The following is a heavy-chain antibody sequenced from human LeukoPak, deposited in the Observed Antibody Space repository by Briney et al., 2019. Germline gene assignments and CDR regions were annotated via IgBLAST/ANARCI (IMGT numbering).Heavy chain of an antibody. CDR2: IKQDGSEK. D-gene: IGHD3-16*02. J-gene: IGHJ5*02. Sequence: GGTLRLSCAASGFTISSYWMSWVRQAPGKGLEWVANIKQDGSEKYYVDSVKGRFTISRDNAKNSLYLQMNSLRVEDTAVYYCARETSVGTRGGLWGSYRLKWFDPWGQGTLGTVFS. CDR1: GFTISSYW. V-gene: IGHV3-7*01. CDR3: ARETSVGTRGGLWGSYRLKWFDP.